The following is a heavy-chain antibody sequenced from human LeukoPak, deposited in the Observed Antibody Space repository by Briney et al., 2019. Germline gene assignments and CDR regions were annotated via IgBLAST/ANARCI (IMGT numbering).Heavy chain of an antibody. Sequence: ASVKVSCKASGYTFTDYYVDWVRQAPGQGLEWMGWINTNTGTPTYAQGFTGRFVFSLDSSVSTAYLQISSLKAEDIAVYYCVRQYSGYESLYFDSWGQGTLVTVSS. D-gene: IGHD5-12*01. J-gene: IGHJ4*02. CDR3: VRQYSGYESLYFDS. CDR1: GYTFTDYY. CDR2: INTNTGTP. V-gene: IGHV7-4-1*02.